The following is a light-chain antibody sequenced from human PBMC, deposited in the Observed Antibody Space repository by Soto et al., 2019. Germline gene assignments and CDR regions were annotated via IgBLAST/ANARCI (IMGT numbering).Light chain of an antibody. CDR1: QSLVYSDGNTY. CDR2: KVS. Sequence: DVVMTQSPLSLPVTLGQPASISYRSSQSLVYSDGNTYLNWFQQRPGQSPRRLIYKVSNRDSGVPGRLSGGGLGTDFTVKISRVAAEDVGVYYCTHATYWSYTFGKGTKLEIK. V-gene: IGKV2-30*01. J-gene: IGKJ2*01. CDR3: THATYWSYT.